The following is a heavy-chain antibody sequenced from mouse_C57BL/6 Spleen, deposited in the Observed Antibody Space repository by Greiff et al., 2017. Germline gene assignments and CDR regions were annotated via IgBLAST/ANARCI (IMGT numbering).Heavy chain of an antibody. Sequence: VQLQQSGAELVRPGTSVKVSCKASGYAFTNYLIEWVKQRPGQGLEWIGVINPGSGGTNYNEKFKGKATLTADKSSSTAYMQLSSLTSEDSAVYFCARTEDLLRFFDYWGQGTTLTVSS. V-gene: IGHV1-54*01. CDR1: GYAFTNYL. D-gene: IGHD1-1*01. CDR3: ARTEDLLRFFDY. CDR2: INPGSGGT. J-gene: IGHJ2*01.